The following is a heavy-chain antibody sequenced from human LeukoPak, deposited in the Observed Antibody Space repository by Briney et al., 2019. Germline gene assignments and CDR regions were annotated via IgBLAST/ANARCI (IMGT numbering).Heavy chain of an antibody. J-gene: IGHJ2*01. Sequence: SETLSLTCAVYGGSFSGYYWSWIRQPPGKGLEWIGEINHSGSTNYNPSLKSRVTISVDTSKNQFSLKLSSVTAADTAVYYCARRSVTTGHWYFDLWGRGTLVTVSS. CDR2: INHSGST. CDR3: ARRSVTTGHWYFDL. CDR1: GGSFSGYY. D-gene: IGHD4-17*01. V-gene: IGHV4-34*01.